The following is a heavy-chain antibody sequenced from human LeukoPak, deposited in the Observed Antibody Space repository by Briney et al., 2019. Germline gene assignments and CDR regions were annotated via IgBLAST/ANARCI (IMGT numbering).Heavy chain of an antibody. J-gene: IGHJ4*02. CDR1: GGSFSGHY. CDR2: INHSGST. D-gene: IGHD3-10*01. V-gene: IGHV4-34*01. CDR3: ARLGTDLLWCGERLNFDY. Sequence: PSETLSLTCAVYGGSFSGHYWSWIRQPPGKGLEWIGEINHSGSTNYNPSLKSRVTISVDTSKNQFSLKLSSVTAADTAVYYCARLGTDLLWCGERLNFDYWGQGTLVTVSS.